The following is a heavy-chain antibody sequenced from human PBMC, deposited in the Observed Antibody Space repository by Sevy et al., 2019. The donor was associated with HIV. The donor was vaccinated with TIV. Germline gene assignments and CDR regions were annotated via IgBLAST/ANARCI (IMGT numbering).Heavy chain of an antibody. Sequence: GGSLRLSCAASGLTFSKYGIHWVRQAPGKGLEWVAFISNDGSSQYYADSVKGRFTISRDNSKNMLYLQMNSLRLEDTAVYFCAKDREVCTVATGYFDYWGQGTLVTVSS. J-gene: IGHJ4*02. D-gene: IGHD6-19*01. CDR3: AKDREVCTVATGYFDY. V-gene: IGHV3-30*18. CDR2: ISNDGSSQ. CDR1: GLTFSKYG.